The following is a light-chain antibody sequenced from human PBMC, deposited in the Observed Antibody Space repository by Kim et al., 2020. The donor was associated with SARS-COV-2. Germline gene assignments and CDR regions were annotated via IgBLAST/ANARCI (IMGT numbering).Light chain of an antibody. J-gene: IGKJ4*01. CDR3: QQYADSSLS. V-gene: IGKV3-20*01. CDR2: GAS. Sequence: DIVLTQSPSTLSLSPGERATLSCRASQSVSSSLAWYQQRPGQTPRLLIYGASTRATGIPDRFSGSGSGTDFILTISRLEPEDFAIYYCQQYADSSLSFGGGTKLEI. CDR1: QSVSSS.